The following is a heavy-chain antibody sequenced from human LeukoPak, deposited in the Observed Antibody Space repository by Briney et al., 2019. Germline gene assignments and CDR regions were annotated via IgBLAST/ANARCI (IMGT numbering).Heavy chain of an antibody. CDR3: ARAPIVGATDAFDI. CDR2: IYYSGST. J-gene: IGHJ3*02. D-gene: IGHD1-26*01. Sequence: SETLSLACTVSGGSISSYYWSWIRQPPGKGLEWIGYIYYSGSTNYNPSLKSRVTISVDTSKNQFSLKLSSVTAADTAVYYCARAPIVGATDAFDIWGQGTMVTVSS. V-gene: IGHV4-59*01. CDR1: GGSISSYY.